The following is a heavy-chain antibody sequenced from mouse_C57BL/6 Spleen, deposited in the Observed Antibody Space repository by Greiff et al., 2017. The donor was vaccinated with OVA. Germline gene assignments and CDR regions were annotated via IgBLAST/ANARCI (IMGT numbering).Heavy chain of an antibody. Sequence: VHVKQSGPELVKPGASVKISCKASGYSFTGYYLNWVKQSPEKSLEWIGEINPSTGGTTYNQKFKAKATLTVDKSSSTAYMQLKSLTSEDSAVYYCASTEAYWGQGTLVTVSA. D-gene: IGHD1-1*01. J-gene: IGHJ3*01. CDR1: GYSFTGYY. CDR2: INPSTGGT. V-gene: IGHV1-42*01. CDR3: ASTEAY.